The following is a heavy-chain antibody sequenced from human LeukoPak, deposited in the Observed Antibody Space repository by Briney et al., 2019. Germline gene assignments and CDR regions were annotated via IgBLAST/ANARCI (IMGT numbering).Heavy chain of an antibody. CDR1: EFTFSTYS. V-gene: IGHV3-21*01. Sequence: GGSLRLSCTASEFTFSTYSMTWVRQTPGKGLEWVSSISSSGGYIYYADSVKGRFTISRDNAKNSLYLQMNSLRAEDTAVYYCARAHSGYCSSTSCYSNWFDPWGQGTLVTVSS. D-gene: IGHD2-2*03. J-gene: IGHJ5*02. CDR2: ISSSGGYI. CDR3: ARAHSGYCSSTSCYSNWFDP.